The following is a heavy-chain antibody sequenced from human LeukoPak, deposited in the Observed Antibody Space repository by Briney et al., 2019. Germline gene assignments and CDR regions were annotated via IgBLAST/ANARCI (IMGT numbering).Heavy chain of an antibody. D-gene: IGHD3-16*01. V-gene: IGHV1-69*10. J-gene: IGHJ5*02. Sequence: ASVKVSCKASGGTFSTYAISWVRQAPGQGLEWMGGITPILGTANYAQKLQGRVTMTTDTSTSTAYMELRSLRSDDTAVYYCARGAIIMIPDLPGGMRWFDPWGQGTLVTVSS. CDR1: GGTFSTYA. CDR2: ITPILGTA. CDR3: ARGAIIMIPDLPGGMRWFDP.